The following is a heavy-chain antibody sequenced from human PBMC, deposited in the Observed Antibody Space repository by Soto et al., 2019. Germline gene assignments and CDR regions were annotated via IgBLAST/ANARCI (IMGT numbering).Heavy chain of an antibody. CDR2: IMPIFRTP. Sequence: GASVKVSCKASGGTFSSYAISWVRQAPGQGLEWMGGIMPIFRTPDYAQKFQGRVTITADESTSTAYMELSGLKSDDTAVYYCARDKDRQQLGGNYYYILDVWGQGTTVTVSS. J-gene: IGHJ6*02. D-gene: IGHD3-3*02. CDR3: ARDKDRQQLGGNYYYILDV. V-gene: IGHV1-69*13. CDR1: GGTFSSYA.